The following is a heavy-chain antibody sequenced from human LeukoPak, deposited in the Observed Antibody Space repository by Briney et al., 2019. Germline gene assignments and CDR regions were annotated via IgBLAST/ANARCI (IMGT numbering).Heavy chain of an antibody. Sequence: PGGSLRLSCAASGFTFSSYSMNWVRQAPGKGLEWVSSISSSSSYIYYADSVKGRFTISRDNAKNSLYLQMNSLRAEDTAVYYCARDQNCSGGSCYSGYGDSEDTFDYWGQGTLVTVSS. J-gene: IGHJ4*02. CDR3: ARDQNCSGGSCYSGYGDSEDTFDY. D-gene: IGHD2-15*01. CDR1: GFTFSSYS. CDR2: ISSSSSYI. V-gene: IGHV3-21*01.